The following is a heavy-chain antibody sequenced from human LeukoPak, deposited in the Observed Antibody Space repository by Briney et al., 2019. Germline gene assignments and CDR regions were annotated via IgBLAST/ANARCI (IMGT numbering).Heavy chain of an antibody. J-gene: IGHJ4*02. V-gene: IGHV4-59*08. CDR2: IYNNGNS. CDR1: DGSISSYY. D-gene: IGHD3-10*01. Sequence: PETLSLTCTVSDGSISSYYWSWIRQPPGKGLEWIGWIYNNGNSNNNPSLESRVSMSLDTSRNQFSLRLNSVTAADTAVYYCARHTKGSGDYLFDYWGQGTLVTVSS. CDR3: ARHTKGSGDYLFDY.